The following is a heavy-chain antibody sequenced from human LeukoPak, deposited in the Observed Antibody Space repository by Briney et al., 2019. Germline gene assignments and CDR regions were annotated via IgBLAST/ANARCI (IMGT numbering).Heavy chain of an antibody. V-gene: IGHV3-23*01. CDR1: GVTSSSSA. D-gene: IGHD3-10*01. CDR3: GHYHRSGSYTAFDY. CDR2: ISGDGGLT. J-gene: IGHJ4*02. Sequence: GGSLRLSCAASGVTSSSSAMNWVRQAPGKGLEWVSFISGDGGLTYYADSVRGRFTISRDNSKNTLYLQMNSLRAEDTAVYYCGHYHRSGSYTAFDYWGQGTLVTVSS.